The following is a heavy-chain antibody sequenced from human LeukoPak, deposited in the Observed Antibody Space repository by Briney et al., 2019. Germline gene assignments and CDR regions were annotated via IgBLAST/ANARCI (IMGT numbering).Heavy chain of an antibody. CDR2: VSYDGSNK. CDR3: AKDRLLGDSYYDNSGYGLDY. Sequence: GGSLRLSCAASGFIFSSYGMHWVRQAPGKGLEWVAVVSYDGSNKYYADSVKGRFTIPRDNSKNTLYLQMNSLRTEDAAVYYCAKDRLLGDSYYDNSGYGLDYWGQGTPVTVSS. J-gene: IGHJ4*02. D-gene: IGHD3-22*01. V-gene: IGHV3-30*18. CDR1: GFIFSSYG.